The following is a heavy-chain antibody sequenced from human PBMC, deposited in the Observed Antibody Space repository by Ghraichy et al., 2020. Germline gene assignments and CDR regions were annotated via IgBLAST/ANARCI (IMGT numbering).Heavy chain of an antibody. V-gene: IGHV3-23*01. CDR1: GFTFRTYA. CDR3: AKFARDWPNEYLQH. D-gene: IGHD3/OR15-3a*01. Sequence: GGSLRLSCAASGFTFRTYAMSWVRQAPGKGLEWVSAITDNGGTTYDAESVKGRFTISRDNSKNTLFLQMNSLRGEDTAVYYCAKFARDWPNEYLQHWGQGPLGTVSS. CDR2: ITDNGGTT. J-gene: IGHJ1*01.